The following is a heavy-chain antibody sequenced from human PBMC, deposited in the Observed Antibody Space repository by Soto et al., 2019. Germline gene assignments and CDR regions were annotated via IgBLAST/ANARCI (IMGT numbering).Heavy chain of an antibody. CDR1: GGSLSSGGYC. CDR3: ASRHSSPYFDY. Sequence: PSETLSLTCTVPGGSLSSGGYCWSWIRQHPGKGLEWIGYIYYSGSTYYNPSLKSRVTISVETSKNQFSLKLSSVTAADTAVYYCASRHSSPYFDYWGQGTLVTVSS. D-gene: IGHD6-13*01. J-gene: IGHJ4*02. V-gene: IGHV4-31*03. CDR2: IYYSGST.